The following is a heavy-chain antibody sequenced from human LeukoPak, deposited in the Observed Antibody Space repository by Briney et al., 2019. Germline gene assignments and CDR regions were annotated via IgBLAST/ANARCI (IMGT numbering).Heavy chain of an antibody. CDR3: ARGLRRRWLQLFSSFDY. J-gene: IGHJ4*02. D-gene: IGHD5-24*01. V-gene: IGHV4-34*01. CDR2: INHSGST. Sequence: SETLSLTCAVYGGSFSGYYWSWIRQPPGQGLEWIGEINHSGSTNYKPSLKSRVTISVDTSKNQFSLKLSSVTAADTAVYYCARGLRRRWLQLFSSFDYWGQGTLVTVSS. CDR1: GGSFSGYY.